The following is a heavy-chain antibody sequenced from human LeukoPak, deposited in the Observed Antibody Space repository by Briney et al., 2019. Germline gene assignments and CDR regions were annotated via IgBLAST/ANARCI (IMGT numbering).Heavy chain of an antibody. CDR3: VTKFYGSGSYLRY. Sequence: GESLKTSCKGSGYSFTNYWIGWVRQVPGKGLEWMGIIYPGDSDTRYSPSFQGQVTISADKSISTAYLQWSSLKASDTAMYYCVTKFYGSGSYLRYWGQGTLVTVSS. V-gene: IGHV5-51*01. CDR1: GYSFTNYW. D-gene: IGHD3-10*01. J-gene: IGHJ4*02. CDR2: IYPGDSDT.